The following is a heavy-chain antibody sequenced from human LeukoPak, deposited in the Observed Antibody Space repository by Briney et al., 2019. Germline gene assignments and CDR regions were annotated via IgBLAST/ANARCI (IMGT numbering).Heavy chain of an antibody. J-gene: IGHJ4*02. CDR1: GYTFTDYY. Sequence: SSVNDSCKASGYTFTDYYMHWLRQAPGQGFEWMGWINPNDCDTNYVQKFQGRVTRTGDTYISTAHMEVSRLRSDDTAVYYCARANFLYCSSSTCLFDYWGQGTLVTVSS. CDR2: INPNDCDT. D-gene: IGHD2-2*01. CDR3: ARANFLYCSSSTCLFDY. V-gene: IGHV1-2*02.